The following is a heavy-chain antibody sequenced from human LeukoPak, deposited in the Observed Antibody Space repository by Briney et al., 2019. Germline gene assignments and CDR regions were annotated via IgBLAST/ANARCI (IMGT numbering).Heavy chain of an antibody. CDR3: AKRGVVIRVILVGFHKQAYYFDS. J-gene: IGHJ4*02. CDR2: ISDSGGST. Sequence: PGGSLRLSCAVSGITLSNYGMSWVRQAPGKGLEWVAGISDSGGSTNYADSVKGRFTISRDNAKNTLYLQMNSLRAEDPAVYFCAKRGVVIRVILVGFHKQAYYFDSWGQGALVTVSS. V-gene: IGHV3-23*01. CDR1: GITLSNYG. D-gene: IGHD3-10*01.